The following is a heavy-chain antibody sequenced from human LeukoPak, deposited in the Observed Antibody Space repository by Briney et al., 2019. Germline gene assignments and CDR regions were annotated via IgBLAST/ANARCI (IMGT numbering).Heavy chain of an antibody. J-gene: IGHJ4*02. D-gene: IGHD3-3*01. Sequence: PGGSLRLSCAASGFTFNIYAMNWVRQAPGKGLEWVANIKQDGSEKFYVDSLKGRFTVSRDNTKDTLYLQMNSLRAEDTAVYYCARDRNDFWSGRRGFDYWGQGTLVTVSS. V-gene: IGHV3-7*01. CDR1: GFTFNIYA. CDR3: ARDRNDFWSGRRGFDY. CDR2: IKQDGSEK.